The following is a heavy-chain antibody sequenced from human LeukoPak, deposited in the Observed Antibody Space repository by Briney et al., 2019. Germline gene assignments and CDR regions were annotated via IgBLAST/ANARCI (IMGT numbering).Heavy chain of an antibody. CDR1: GGSIPSYY. CDR3: ARGSIAIFGVVAFGFDP. Sequence: SETLSLTCTVSGGSIPSYYWSWIRKPPGKGLEWIGYIYYTGSTNYNPSLKSRVTISVDTSKNQFSLKLNSVTAEDTAMYYCARGSIAIFGVVAFGFDPWGQGTLVTVSS. J-gene: IGHJ5*02. CDR2: IYYTGST. D-gene: IGHD3-3*01. V-gene: IGHV4-59*01.